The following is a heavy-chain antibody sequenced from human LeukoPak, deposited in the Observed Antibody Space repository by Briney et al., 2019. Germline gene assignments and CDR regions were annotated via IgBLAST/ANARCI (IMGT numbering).Heavy chain of an antibody. Sequence: GGSLRLSCAASGFTFSSYWMSWVRQAPGKGLEWVANIKQDGSEKYYVDSVKGRFTISRDNAKNSLYLQMNSLRGEDTAVYYCARRGGDGKFAFDYWGQGTLVTVSS. CDR1: GFTFSSYW. D-gene: IGHD5-24*01. CDR3: ARRGGDGKFAFDY. J-gene: IGHJ4*02. V-gene: IGHV3-7*01. CDR2: IKQDGSEK.